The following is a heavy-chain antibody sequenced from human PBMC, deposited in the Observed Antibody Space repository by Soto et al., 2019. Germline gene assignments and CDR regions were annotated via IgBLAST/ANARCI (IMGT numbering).Heavy chain of an antibody. D-gene: IGHD2-2*01. CDR3: ASDQIVVAPAAPYGMDG. Sequence: SVKFSFKSSGYTFASYGISWVRQAPGQWLEWMGWISAYNGNTNYAQKLQGRVTMTADTSTSTAYMERRSLRSDDTAVYYCASDQIVVAPAAPYGMDGWGQGTT. V-gene: IGHV1-18*04. CDR2: ISAYNGNT. CDR1: GYTFASYG. J-gene: IGHJ6*02.